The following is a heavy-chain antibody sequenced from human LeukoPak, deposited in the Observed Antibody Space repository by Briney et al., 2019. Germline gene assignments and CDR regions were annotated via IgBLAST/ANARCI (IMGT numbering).Heavy chain of an antibody. Sequence: PSETLSLTCTVSGGSISSSSYSWGWIRQPPGKGLEWIGSIYYSGSTYFNPSLKNRVTISVDTSKKQFSLKLSAVTAADTAVYYCARQKPSTIFGVLIDGFDIWGQGTMVTVSS. D-gene: IGHD3-3*01. CDR1: GGSISSSSYS. CDR2: IYYSGST. CDR3: ARQKPSTIFGVLIDGFDI. J-gene: IGHJ3*02. V-gene: IGHV4-39*01.